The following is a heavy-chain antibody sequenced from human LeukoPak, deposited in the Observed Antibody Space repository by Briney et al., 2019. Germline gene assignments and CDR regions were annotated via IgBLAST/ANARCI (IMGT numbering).Heavy chain of an antibody. CDR1: GFTFSNYG. Sequence: GGSLRLSCAASGFTFSNYGMHWVRQAPGKGLEWVAVISYDGRIKNYVDSVKGRFTISRDNSNNTLYLEMHSLRAEDTAVYYCAKVPHSWGLFDSWGQGTLVTVSS. V-gene: IGHV3-30*18. J-gene: IGHJ4*02. D-gene: IGHD3-16*01. CDR3: AKVPHSWGLFDS. CDR2: ISYDGRIK.